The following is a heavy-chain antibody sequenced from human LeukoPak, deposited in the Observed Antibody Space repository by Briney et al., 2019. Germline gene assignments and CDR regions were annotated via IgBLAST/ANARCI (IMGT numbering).Heavy chain of an antibody. D-gene: IGHD3-10*01. CDR2: LSGSVDNT. CDR3: ARPASRGVGRYFDL. Sequence: GGSLRLSCAASGFTFRNYAISRVRQAPGKGLEWVSALSGSVDNTDYADSVKGRFTISRDNSKNTLYLQMNSLRAEDTALYYCARPASRGVGRYFDLWGRGSLVTVSS. V-gene: IGHV3-23*01. CDR1: GFTFRNYA. J-gene: IGHJ2*01.